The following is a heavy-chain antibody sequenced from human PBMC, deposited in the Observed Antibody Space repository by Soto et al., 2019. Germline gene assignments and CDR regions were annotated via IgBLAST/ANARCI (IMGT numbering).Heavy chain of an antibody. Sequence: GSLRLSCEASGFIFTNFWMHWVRQVPGKGLVWVSRIDTSGSSTSYADSVKGRFTISRDNAKSTVSLQMNSLRAEDTAVYYCAKEEGSTYYPTDYWGRGTLVTVSS. CDR2: IDTSGSST. J-gene: IGHJ4*02. CDR3: AKEEGSTYYPTDY. D-gene: IGHD4-4*01. V-gene: IGHV3-74*01. CDR1: GFIFTNFW.